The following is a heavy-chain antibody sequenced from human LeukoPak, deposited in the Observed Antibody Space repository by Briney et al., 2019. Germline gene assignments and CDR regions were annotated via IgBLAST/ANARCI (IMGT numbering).Heavy chain of an antibody. D-gene: IGHD2-15*01. J-gene: IGHJ4*02. CDR2: IDHSGSA. V-gene: IGHV4-39*07. CDR1: GGSISSSSYY. Sequence: KPSETLSLTCTISGGSISSSSYYWGWIRQPPGKGLEWIGTIDHSGSAYYNPSLKSRITMSVDTSENQFSLKLTSVTAADTAVYFCARAPSGCGGTCPFDDWGQGTLVTVSS. CDR3: ARAPSGCGGTCPFDD.